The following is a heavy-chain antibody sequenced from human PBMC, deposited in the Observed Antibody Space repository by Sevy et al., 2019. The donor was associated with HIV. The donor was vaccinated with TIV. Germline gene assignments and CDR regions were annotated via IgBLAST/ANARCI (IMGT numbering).Heavy chain of an antibody. CDR2: ISSSGSTI. Sequence: GGSLRLSCAASGFTFSDYYMSWIRQAPGKGPEWVSYISSSGSTIYYADSVKGRFTISRDNAKNSLYLQMNSLRAEDTAVYYCARDFYSSSGFGLYYYGMDVWGQGTTVTVSS. CDR1: GFTFSDYY. V-gene: IGHV3-11*01. J-gene: IGHJ6*02. D-gene: IGHD6-6*01. CDR3: ARDFYSSSGFGLYYYGMDV.